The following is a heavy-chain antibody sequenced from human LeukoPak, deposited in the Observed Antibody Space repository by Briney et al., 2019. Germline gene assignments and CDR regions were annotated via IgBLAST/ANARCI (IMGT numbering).Heavy chain of an antibody. CDR3: ARDGAYCGGDCYFAQYFDY. D-gene: IGHD2-21*02. Sequence: PGGSLRLSCVASGFTFSIYAMHWVRQAPGKGLEWVAVISFDGCNKYYADSVKGRFTICRDNSKNTLYLQMNSLRAEDTAVYYCARDGAYCGGDCYFAQYFDYWGQGTLVTVSS. V-gene: IGHV3-30-3*01. CDR2: ISFDGCNK. J-gene: IGHJ4*02. CDR1: GFTFSIYA.